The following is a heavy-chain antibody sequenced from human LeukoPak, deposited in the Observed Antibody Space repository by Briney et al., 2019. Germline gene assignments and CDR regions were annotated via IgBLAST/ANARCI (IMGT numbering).Heavy chain of an antibody. CDR3: ASPIRDHILTGGVYYYGMDV. V-gene: IGHV3-53*01. J-gene: IGHJ6*02. D-gene: IGHD3-9*01. Sequence: GGSLRLSCAASGFTVSSNYMSWVRQARGKGLEWVSVIYSGGSTYYADSVKGRFTISRDNSKNTLYLQMNSLRAEDSAVYYCASPIRDHILTGGVYYYGMDVWGQGTTVTVSS. CDR2: IYSGGST. CDR1: GFTVSSNY.